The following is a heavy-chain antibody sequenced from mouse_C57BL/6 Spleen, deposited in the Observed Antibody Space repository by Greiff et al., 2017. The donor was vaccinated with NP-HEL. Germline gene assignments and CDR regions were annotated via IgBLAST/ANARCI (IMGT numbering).Heavy chain of an antibody. J-gene: IGHJ2*01. CDR2: IYPGDGDT. V-gene: IGHV1-82*01. CDR1: GYAFSSSW. Sequence: VKLQESGPELVKPGASVKISCKASGYAFSSSWMNWVKQRPGKGLEWIGRIYPGDGDTNYNVKFKGKATLTADKSSSTAYMQLSSLTSEDSAVYFCARSAYDYDRVVGYWGQGTTLTVSS. CDR3: ARSAYDYDRVVGY. D-gene: IGHD2-4*01.